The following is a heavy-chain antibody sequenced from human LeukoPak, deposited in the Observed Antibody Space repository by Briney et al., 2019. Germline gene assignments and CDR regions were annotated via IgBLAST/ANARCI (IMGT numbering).Heavy chain of an antibody. Sequence: GGSLRLSCAASGFTFSSYSMNWVRQAPGKGLEWVSSISSSSSYIYYADSVKGRFTISRDNAKNSLYLQMNSLRAEDTAVYYCAGGGVTTSFHFDYWGQGTLVTVSS. D-gene: IGHD4-11*01. CDR1: GFTFSSYS. V-gene: IGHV3-21*01. CDR3: AGGGVTTSFHFDY. J-gene: IGHJ4*02. CDR2: ISSSSSYI.